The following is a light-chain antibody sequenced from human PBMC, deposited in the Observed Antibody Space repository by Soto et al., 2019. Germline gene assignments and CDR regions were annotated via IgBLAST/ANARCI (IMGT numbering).Light chain of an antibody. CDR1: NVGSKS. J-gene: IGLJ1*01. V-gene: IGLV3-21*02. CDR2: DDS. CDR3: QLWDSSSDRYV. Sequence: SYELTQPPSVSVAPGQTTRITCGGNNVGSKSVHWYQQKPGQAPVLVVYDDSDRPSGIPERFTGSSSGNTATLTISRVEAGDEAEYYCQLWDSSSDRYVFGTGTKVTVL.